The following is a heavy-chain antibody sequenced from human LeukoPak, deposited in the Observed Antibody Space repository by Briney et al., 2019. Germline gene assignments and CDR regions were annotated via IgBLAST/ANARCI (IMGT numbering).Heavy chain of an antibody. CDR2: FDPQRGAK. Sequence: ASVKVSCKVSGDTVTECAMHWVRQGPGKGLEGLGGFDPQRGAKIYAQNFQGRVTMTEGTSTDTAYMELSSLTFDDTAVYYCATDFRYYLLLKSISVRPNFHSWGQRTLVTVSS. J-gene: IGHJ4*02. CDR1: GDTVTECA. V-gene: IGHV1-24*01. D-gene: IGHD2-2*01. CDR3: ATDFRYYLLLKSISVRPNFHS.